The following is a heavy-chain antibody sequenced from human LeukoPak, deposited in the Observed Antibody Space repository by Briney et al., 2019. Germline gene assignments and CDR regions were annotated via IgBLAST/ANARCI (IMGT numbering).Heavy chain of an antibody. D-gene: IGHD2-8*01. Sequence: GGSLRLSCAASGFTFSSYAMSWVRQAPGKGLEWVSAISGSGGSTYYADSVEGRFTISRDNSKNTLYLQMNSLRAEDTAVYYCAKALLMDDAFDIWGQGTMVTVSS. V-gene: IGHV3-23*01. CDR2: ISGSGGST. CDR1: GFTFSSYA. CDR3: AKALLMDDAFDI. J-gene: IGHJ3*02.